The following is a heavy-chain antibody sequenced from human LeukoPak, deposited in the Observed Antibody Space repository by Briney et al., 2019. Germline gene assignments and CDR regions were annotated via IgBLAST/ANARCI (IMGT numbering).Heavy chain of an antibody. CDR3: ARENLGSYGRGASDI. J-gene: IGHJ3*02. D-gene: IGHD1-26*01. CDR1: GYTFTSYG. Sequence: VASVKVSCKASGYTFTSYGISWVRQAPGQGLEWMGCLSAYEGNTNYAQNLQGRVTMTTDPSTSTAYMELRSLRSDDTAVYYCARENLGSYGRGASDIWGQGTMVTVFS. V-gene: IGHV1-18*01. CDR2: LSAYEGNT.